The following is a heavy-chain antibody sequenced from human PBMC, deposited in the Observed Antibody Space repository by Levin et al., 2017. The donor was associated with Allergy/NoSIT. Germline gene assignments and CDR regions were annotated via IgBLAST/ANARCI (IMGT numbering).Heavy chain of an antibody. CDR2: ISYDGSNK. D-gene: IGHD5-18*01. J-gene: IGHJ1*01. Sequence: LSLTCAASGFTFSSYAMHWVRQAPGKGLEWVAVISYDGSNKYYADSVKGRFTISRDNSKNTLYLQMNSLRAEDTAVYYCARSGGIEVWILQHWGQGTLVTVSS. V-gene: IGHV3-30-3*01. CDR1: GFTFSSYA. CDR3: ARSGGIEVWILQH.